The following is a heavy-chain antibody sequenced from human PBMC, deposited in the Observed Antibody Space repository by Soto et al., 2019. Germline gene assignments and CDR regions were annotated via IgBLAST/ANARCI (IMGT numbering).Heavy chain of an antibody. D-gene: IGHD3-22*01. Sequence: SLKVSCKASGGTFSRYAINWARQAAGQGLEWMGGIIPIFGTANYAQKFQGRVTITADESTSTAYMELSSLRSEDTAVYYCARLSVGYYDRSGDAFDIWVPGTMVTVSS. V-gene: IGHV1-69*13. CDR3: ARLSVGYYDRSGDAFDI. CDR1: GGTFSRYA. CDR2: IIPIFGTA. J-gene: IGHJ3*02.